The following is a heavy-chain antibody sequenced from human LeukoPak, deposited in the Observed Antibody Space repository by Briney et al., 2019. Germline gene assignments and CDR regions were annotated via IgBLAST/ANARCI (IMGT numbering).Heavy chain of an antibody. CDR2: INPNSGGT. D-gene: IGHD3-22*01. CDR1: GYTFTGYY. V-gene: IGHV1-2*02. Sequence: HGASVKVSCKASGYTFTGYYMRWVRQAPGQGLEWMGWINPNSGGTNYAQKFQGRVTMTRDTSISTAYMELSRLRSDDTAVYYCARPSYSGYLYDSSGSFEVDVWGQGTTVTVSS. CDR3: ARPSYSGYLYDSSGSFEVDV. J-gene: IGHJ6*02.